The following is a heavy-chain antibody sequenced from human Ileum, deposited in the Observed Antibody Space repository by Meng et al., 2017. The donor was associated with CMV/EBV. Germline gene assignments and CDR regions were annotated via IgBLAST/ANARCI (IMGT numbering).Heavy chain of an antibody. CDR3: ARDNWGSDY. Sequence: QVQVVESGAVVTKPGASVRVSCKTSGYSFTVYTIHWARQAPGQGLEWMGRINTYTGHTYYAQKSLGRVTMTSDTSISTAYMELSGLRSDDTGSYYCARDNWGSDYWGQGTLVTVSS. D-gene: IGHD7-27*01. J-gene: IGHJ4*02. CDR2: INTYTGHT. V-gene: IGHV1-2*05. CDR1: GYSFTVYT.